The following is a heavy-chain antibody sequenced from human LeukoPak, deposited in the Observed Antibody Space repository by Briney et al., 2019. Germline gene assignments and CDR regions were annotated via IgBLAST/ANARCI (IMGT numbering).Heavy chain of an antibody. CDR2: IYYGGNT. D-gene: IGHD3-10*01. V-gene: IGHV4-61*08. Sequence: SETLSLTCGVSGGSFNSDDYYWNWIRQPPGRGLEWIGYIYYGGNTNYNPSLRSRVTISMDTSKNQFSLKVNSVTAADPAVYFCASGPRNYYYSGSYHYWGQGTLVTVSS. CDR3: ASGPRNYYYSGSYHY. J-gene: IGHJ4*02. CDR1: GGSFNSDDYY.